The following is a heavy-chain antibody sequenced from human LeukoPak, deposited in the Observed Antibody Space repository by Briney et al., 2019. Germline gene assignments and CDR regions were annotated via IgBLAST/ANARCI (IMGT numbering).Heavy chain of an antibody. Sequence: SQTLSLTCAISGDSVSSNSAAWNWIRQSRSRGLEWLGRTYYRSKWYNVYAVSVKSRITINPDTSQNHFSLQLSSVTPEDTAVYYCARGGWGFDYWGQGTPVTVSS. CDR2: TYYRSKWYN. CDR3: ARGGWGFDY. D-gene: IGHD7-27*01. CDR1: GDSVSSNSAA. J-gene: IGHJ4*02. V-gene: IGHV6-1*01.